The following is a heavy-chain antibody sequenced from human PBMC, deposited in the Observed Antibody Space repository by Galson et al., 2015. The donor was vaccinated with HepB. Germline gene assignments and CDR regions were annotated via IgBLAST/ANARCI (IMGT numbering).Heavy chain of an antibody. Sequence: SLRLSCAASGFTFGSYTLNWVRQAPGKGLEWVAVISHDGVNTYYADSVKGRFSISRDNSKKTLYLQMKSLSTEDTAVYKCARGGLGELLRVAIDLWGQGTLVVVSS. CDR1: GFTFGSYT. D-gene: IGHD3-10*01. CDR2: ISHDGVNT. V-gene: IGHV3-30*04. CDR3: ARGGLGELLRVAIDL. J-gene: IGHJ4*03.